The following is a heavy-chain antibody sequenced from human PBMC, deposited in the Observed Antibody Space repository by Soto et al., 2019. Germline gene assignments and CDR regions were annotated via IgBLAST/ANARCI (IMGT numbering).Heavy chain of an antibody. CDR1: GFTFNTYH. D-gene: IGHD4-17*01. V-gene: IGHV3-48*01. J-gene: IGHJ5*02. CDR2: ISNSSSTI. Sequence: GGSLRLSCAASGFTFNTYHMDWVRQAPGKGLEWLSYISNSSSTIYYADSVKGRFTISRDNAKNSLYLQMNSLRAEDTAVYYCAGEADYLNWFDPWGQGTLVTVSS. CDR3: AGEADYLNWFDP.